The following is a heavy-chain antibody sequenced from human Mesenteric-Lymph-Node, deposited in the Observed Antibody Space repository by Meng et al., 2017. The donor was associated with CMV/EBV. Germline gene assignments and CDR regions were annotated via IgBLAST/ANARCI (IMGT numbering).Heavy chain of an antibody. CDR1: GFPFSSYT. D-gene: IGHD1-26*01. Sequence: ESLKISCAASGFPFSSYTLNWVRQAPGKGLEWVSSITKTSGNMYYADSVKGLFSLSRDNAQNSLYLQMNSLRAEDTAVYYCGSVYSEILDYWGQGTLVTVSS. CDR2: ITKTSGNM. CDR3: GSVYSEILDY. J-gene: IGHJ4*02. V-gene: IGHV3-21*01.